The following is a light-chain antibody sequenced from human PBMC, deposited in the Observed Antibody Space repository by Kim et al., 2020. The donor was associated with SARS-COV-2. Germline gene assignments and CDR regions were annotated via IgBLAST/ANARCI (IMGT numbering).Light chain of an antibody. CDR2: DAS. CDR1: QSLRSSY. J-gene: IGKJ1*01. CDR3: QQYGSSIGT. Sequence: EIVLTQSPGTLSLSPGERATLSCRASQSLRSSYLGWYQQKPGQAPRLLIYDASSRATGIPDRFSGSGSGTDFTLTISRLEPEDFAVYYCQQYGSSIGTFGQGTKVDIK. V-gene: IGKV3-20*01.